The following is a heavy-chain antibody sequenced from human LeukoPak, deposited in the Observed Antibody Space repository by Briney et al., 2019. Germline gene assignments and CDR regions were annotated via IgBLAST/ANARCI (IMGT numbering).Heavy chain of an antibody. D-gene: IGHD3-10*01. V-gene: IGHV1-24*01. J-gene: IGHJ4*02. Sequence: ASVKVSCKVSGYTLTELSMHWVRQAPGKGLEWMGGFDPEDGETIYAQKFQGRVTMTEDTSTDTAYMELSSLRSEDTAVYYCATDRGRAHRRITMVRGVHLDYWGQGTLVTVSS. CDR2: FDPEDGET. CDR1: GYTLTELS. CDR3: ATDRGRAHRRITMVRGVHLDY.